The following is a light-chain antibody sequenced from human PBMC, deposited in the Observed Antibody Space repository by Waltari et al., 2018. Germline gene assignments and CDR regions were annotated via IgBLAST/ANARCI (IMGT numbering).Light chain of an antibody. J-gene: IGKJ2*01. CDR1: QSVSSY. CDR2: DSS. Sequence: CRASQSVSSYLAWYQQKPGQAPRLLIYDSSTRPAGIPARFSGSGSGTDFTLTISSLEPEDFAVYYCQQRSNWPSYTFGQGTKLEIK. V-gene: IGKV3-11*01. CDR3: QQRSNWPSYT.